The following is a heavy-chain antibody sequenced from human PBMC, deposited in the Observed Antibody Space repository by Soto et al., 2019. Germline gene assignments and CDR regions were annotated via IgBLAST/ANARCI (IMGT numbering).Heavy chain of an antibody. Sequence: GASVKVSCKASGGTFSSYAISWVRQAPGQGLEWMGGIIPIFGTANYAQKFQGRVTITADESTSTAYMELSSLRSEDTAVYYCARESEAIPRGSYAFDIWGQGTMVTVSS. CDR2: IIPIFGTA. CDR1: GGTFSSYA. D-gene: IGHD2-21*01. CDR3: ARESEAIPRGSYAFDI. V-gene: IGHV1-69*13. J-gene: IGHJ3*02.